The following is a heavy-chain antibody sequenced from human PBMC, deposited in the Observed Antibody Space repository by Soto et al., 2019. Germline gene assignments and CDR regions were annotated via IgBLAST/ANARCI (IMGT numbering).Heavy chain of an antibody. J-gene: IGHJ6*02. Sequence: ASVKVSCKASGYTFTSYDINWVRQATGQGLEWMGWMNPNSGNTGYAQKFQGRVTMTRNTSISTAYMELSSLRPEDTAVYYCARPGNYGSESYWYYYNGMDVWGQGTTVTVSS. V-gene: IGHV1-8*01. CDR1: GYTFTSYD. D-gene: IGHD3-10*01. CDR2: MNPNSGNT. CDR3: ARPGNYGSESYWYYYNGMDV.